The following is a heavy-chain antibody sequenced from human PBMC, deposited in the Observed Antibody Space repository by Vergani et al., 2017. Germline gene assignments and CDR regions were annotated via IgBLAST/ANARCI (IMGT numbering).Heavy chain of an antibody. CDR3: AKSHSYTAGYYLDN. Sequence: QVQLQESGPGLVKASETLSLTCTISDGSIGGYYWNWIRQPPGKGLEWIGLVYFSGSTNYNPSLQSRVTISVDPSKNQFSLKLTSVTAADTAVYFCAKSHSYTAGYYLDNWVQGTVVTVSS. J-gene: IGHJ4*02. V-gene: IGHV4-59*01. D-gene: IGHD1-14*01. CDR1: DGSIGGYY. CDR2: VYFSGST.